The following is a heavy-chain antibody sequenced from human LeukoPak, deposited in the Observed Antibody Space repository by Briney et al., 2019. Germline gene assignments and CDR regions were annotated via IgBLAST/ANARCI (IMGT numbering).Heavy chain of an antibody. CDR1: GFTFSSYS. V-gene: IGHV3-21*01. CDR2: ISSSSSYI. CDR3: ARSPPNTYYYCMDV. J-gene: IGHJ6*03. Sequence: GGSLRLSCAASGFTFSSYSMNWVRQAPGKGLEWVSSISSSSSYIYYADSVKGRFTISRDNAKNSLYLQMNSLRAEDTAVYYCARSPPNTYYYCMDVWGKGTTVTISS.